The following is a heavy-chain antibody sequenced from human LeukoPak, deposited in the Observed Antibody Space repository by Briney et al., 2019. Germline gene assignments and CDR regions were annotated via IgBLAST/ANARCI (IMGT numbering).Heavy chain of an antibody. CDR3: ARDSAPYYMDV. CDR2: IYYSGST. V-gene: IGHV4-59*01. J-gene: IGHJ6*03. CDR1: GGSISSYY. Sequence: KSSETLSLTCTVPGGSISSYYWSWIRQPPGRGLEWIGYIYYSGSTNYNPSLKSRVTISVDTSKNQFSLKLSSVTAADTAVYYCARDSAPYYMDVWGKGTTVTVSS.